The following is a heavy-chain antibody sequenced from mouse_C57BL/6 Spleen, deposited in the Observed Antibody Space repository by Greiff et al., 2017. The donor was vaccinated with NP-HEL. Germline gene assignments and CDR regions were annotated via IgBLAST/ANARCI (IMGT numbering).Heavy chain of an antibody. J-gene: IGHJ2*01. CDR3: ALYYYGSSSYYFDY. D-gene: IGHD1-1*01. Sequence: QVQLQQPGAELVRPGSSVKLSCKASGYTFTSYWMHWVKQRPIQGLEWIGNIDPSDSETHYNQKFKDKATLTVDKSSSTAYMQLSSLTSEDSAVYYCALYYYGSSSYYFDYWGQGTTLTVSS. V-gene: IGHV1-52*01. CDR1: GYTFTSYW. CDR2: IDPSDSET.